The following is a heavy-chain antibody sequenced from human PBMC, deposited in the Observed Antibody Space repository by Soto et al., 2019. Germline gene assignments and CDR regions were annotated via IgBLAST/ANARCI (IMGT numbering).Heavy chain of an antibody. D-gene: IGHD6-19*01. CDR2: ITYDGSNK. Sequence: QVQLVESGGGVVQPGRSLRLSCAASGFTFSSYAMHWVRQAPGKGQEWVAVITYDGSNKYYADSVKGRFTISRDNTKTLYLQMNSLRGEDTAVYYCVRDKSPYSSGWHNRHFDSWGKGTLVTVSS. V-gene: IGHV3-30-3*01. CDR1: GFTFSSYA. CDR3: VRDKSPYSSGWHNRHFDS. J-gene: IGHJ4*02.